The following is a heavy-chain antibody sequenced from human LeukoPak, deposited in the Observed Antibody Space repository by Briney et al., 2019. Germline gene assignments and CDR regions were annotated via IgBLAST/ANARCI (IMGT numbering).Heavy chain of an antibody. V-gene: IGHV3-9*01. J-gene: IGHJ4*02. CDR1: GFTFDDYA. D-gene: IGHD3-10*01. Sequence: PGGSLRLSCAASGFTFDDYAMHWVRQAPGKGLEWVSGISWNSGSIGYADSVKGRFTISRDNAKNSLYLQMNSLRAEDTALYYCAKEVHYGSGGVLGYWGQGTLVTVSS. CDR2: ISWNSGSI. CDR3: AKEVHYGSGGVLGY.